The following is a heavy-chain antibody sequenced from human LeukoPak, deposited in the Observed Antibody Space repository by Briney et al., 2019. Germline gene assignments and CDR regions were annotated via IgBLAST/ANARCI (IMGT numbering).Heavy chain of an antibody. V-gene: IGHV3-49*03. CDR2: IRSKAYGGTT. CDR1: GFTFGDYA. D-gene: IGHD5/OR15-5a*01. CDR3: TRDGIGVYGKVSGFDY. Sequence: PGGSLRLSCTASGFTFGDYAMSWFRQAPGKGLEWVGFIRSKAYGGTTEYAASVKGRFTISRDDSKSMAYLQMNSLKTEDTAVYYCTRDGIGVYGKVSGFDYWGQGTLVTVSS. J-gene: IGHJ4*02.